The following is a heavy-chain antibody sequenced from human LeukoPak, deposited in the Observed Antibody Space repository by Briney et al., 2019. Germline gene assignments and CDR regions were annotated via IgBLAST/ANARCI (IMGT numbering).Heavy chain of an antibody. D-gene: IGHD6-13*01. CDR1: GFTFSSYA. V-gene: IGHV3-23*01. J-gene: IGHJ5*02. Sequence: PGGSLRLSCAASGFTFSSYAMSWVRQAPGKGLEWVSAISGSGGSTYYADSAKGRFTISTDNAKNSLYLQMNSLRAEDTAVYYCARGVGRAAAGNKWFDPWGQGTLVTVSS. CDR3: ARGVGRAAAGNKWFDP. CDR2: ISGSGGST.